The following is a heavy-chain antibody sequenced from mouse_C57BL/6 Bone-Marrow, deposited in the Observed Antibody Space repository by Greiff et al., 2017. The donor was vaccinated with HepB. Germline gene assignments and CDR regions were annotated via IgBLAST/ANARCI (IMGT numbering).Heavy chain of an antibody. CDR1: GFSFNTYA. CDR2: IRSKSNNYAT. D-gene: IGHD4-1*01. V-gene: IGHV10-1*01. Sequence: EVKLVESGGGLVQPKGSLKLSCAASGFSFNTYAMNWVRQAPGKGLEWVARIRSKSNNYATYYADSVKDRFTISRDDSESMLYLQMNNLKTEDTAMYYCVRQYWDYFDYWGQGTTLTVSS. CDR3: VRQYWDYFDY. J-gene: IGHJ2*01.